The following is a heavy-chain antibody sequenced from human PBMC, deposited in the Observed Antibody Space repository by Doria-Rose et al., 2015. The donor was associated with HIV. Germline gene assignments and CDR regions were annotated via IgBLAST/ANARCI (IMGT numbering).Heavy chain of an antibody. V-gene: IGHV4-31*03. CDR1: GASVSSRGYY. CDR2: TYYTGTS. Sequence: QVQLQESGSGLVKPSETLSLTCSVSGASVSSRGYYWNWIRQVPGKGLESLGYTYYTGTSDYSPSLKSRLNMAVDTSKNQFSLKLSFVTVADTAVYYCARMGSYRELDYWGQGALVIVSA. CDR3: ARMGSYRELDY. D-gene: IGHD3-3*01. J-gene: IGHJ4*02.